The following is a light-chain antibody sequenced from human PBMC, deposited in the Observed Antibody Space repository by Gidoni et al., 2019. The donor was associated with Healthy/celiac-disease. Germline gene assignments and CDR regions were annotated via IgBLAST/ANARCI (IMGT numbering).Light chain of an antibody. CDR1: SLRSYY. CDR2: GKN. V-gene: IGLV3-19*01. CDR3: NSRDSSGNHTV. J-gene: IGLJ2*01. Sequence: SSELTQYPAVSVALGQTVRITCQGDSLRSYYASWYQQKPGQAPVLVIYGKNNRPSGIPDRFSGSSSGNTASLTITGAQAEDEADYYCNSRDSSGNHTVFGGGTKLTVL.